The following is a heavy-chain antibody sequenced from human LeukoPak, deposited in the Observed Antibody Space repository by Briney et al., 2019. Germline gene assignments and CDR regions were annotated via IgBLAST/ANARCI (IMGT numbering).Heavy chain of an antibody. Sequence: GGSLRLSCVGSGFTFGSYGMHWVRQAPGKRLEYVSGITTNGATPFYANSVKGGFTISRDNSKNTLYLQMDSLRLEDMAVYYCARGGREYGMDVWGQGTTVIVSS. D-gene: IGHD2-15*01. V-gene: IGHV3-64*01. CDR1: GFTFGSYG. CDR2: ITTNGATP. J-gene: IGHJ6*02. CDR3: ARGGREYGMDV.